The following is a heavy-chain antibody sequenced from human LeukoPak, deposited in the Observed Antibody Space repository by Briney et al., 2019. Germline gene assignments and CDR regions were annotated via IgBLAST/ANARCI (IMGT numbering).Heavy chain of an antibody. V-gene: IGHV4-59*01. D-gene: IGHD6-13*01. Sequence: SETLSLTCTVSGGSISSYYWSWIRQPPGKGLEWIGYIYYSGSTNYNPSLKSRVTISVDTSKNQFSLKLSSVTAADTAVYYCASEMIAAAWRFDYWGQGTLVTVSS. CDR3: ASEMIAAAWRFDY. CDR2: IYYSGST. CDR1: GGSISSYY. J-gene: IGHJ4*02.